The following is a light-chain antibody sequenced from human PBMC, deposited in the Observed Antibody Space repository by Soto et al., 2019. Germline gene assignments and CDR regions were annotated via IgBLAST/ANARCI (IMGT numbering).Light chain of an antibody. CDR3: QQYGSSPLT. J-gene: IGKJ1*01. CDR2: GAS. V-gene: IGKV3-20*01. CDR1: QSVSSSY. Sequence: EIVLTQSPGTPSLSPGERATLSCRASQSVSSSYLAWYQQKPGQAPRLLIYGASSRATGIPDRFSGSGSGTDFTLTISRLEPEDFAVYYCQQYGSSPLTFGQGTKV.